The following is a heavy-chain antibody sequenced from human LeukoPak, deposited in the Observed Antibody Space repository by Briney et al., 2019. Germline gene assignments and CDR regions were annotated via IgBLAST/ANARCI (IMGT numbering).Heavy chain of an antibody. D-gene: IGHD2-15*01. V-gene: IGHV4-34*01. Sequence: SDTLSLPCAVYGGSCSGYYWSWLSPPPGKGLEWIGELHHRWSPNYNPSLESRVTISVDTSKNQVSLKLSSVTAADTFFFQAEDGIRDCSGGSCYPLLFDYWGQGTLVTVSS. CDR3: EDGIRDCSGGSCYPLLFDY. CDR2: LHHRWSP. J-gene: IGHJ4*02. CDR1: GGSCSGYY.